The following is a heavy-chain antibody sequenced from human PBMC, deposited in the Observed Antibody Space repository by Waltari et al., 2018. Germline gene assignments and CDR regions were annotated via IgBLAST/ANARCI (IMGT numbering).Heavy chain of an antibody. CDR1: GGSISSGGYY. D-gene: IGHD2-15*01. CDR2: IYYSGST. V-gene: IGHV4-31*03. Sequence: QVQLQESGPGLVKPSQTLSLTCTVSGGSISSGGYYWSWIRQHPGKGLEWIGYIYYSGSTNYNPSLKSRVTIAVDTSKNQFSLKLSSVTAADTAVYYCARVIFPYWYFDLWGRGTLVTVSS. J-gene: IGHJ2*01. CDR3: ARVIFPYWYFDL.